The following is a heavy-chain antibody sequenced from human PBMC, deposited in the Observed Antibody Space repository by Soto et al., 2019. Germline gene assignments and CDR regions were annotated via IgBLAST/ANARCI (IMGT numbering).Heavy chain of an antibody. J-gene: IGHJ3*01. V-gene: IGHV3-23*01. D-gene: IGHD2-2*01. CDR1: GFNFRSYA. Sequence: XGSLRLSCTASGFNFRSYAMSWVRQAPGKGLEWVSIIISNGESTYHTGATYYADSVRGLFTISRDNSKKTLYLQMSSLRADDTAVYFCTKALYCSSTSCYSGGDSFHVWGQGTMVTVSS. CDR3: TKALYCSSTSCYSGGDSFHV. CDR2: IISNGESTYHTGAT.